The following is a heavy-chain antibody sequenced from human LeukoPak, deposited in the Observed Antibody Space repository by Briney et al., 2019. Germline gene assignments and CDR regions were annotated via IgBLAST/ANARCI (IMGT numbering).Heavy chain of an antibody. V-gene: IGHV1-46*01. Sequence: ASVKVSCKASGYTFTSYYMHWVRQAPGQGLEWMGIINPSGGSTSYAQKFQGRVTMTRDTSTSTVYMELSSLRSEDTAVDYCASLKSGTTFDYWGQGTLVTVSS. J-gene: IGHJ4*02. CDR2: INPSGGST. CDR3: ASLKSGTTFDY. D-gene: IGHD4-17*01. CDR1: GYTFTSYY.